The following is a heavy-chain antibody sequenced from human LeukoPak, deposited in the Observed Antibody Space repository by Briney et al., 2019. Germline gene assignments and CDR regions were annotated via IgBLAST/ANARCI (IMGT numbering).Heavy chain of an antibody. D-gene: IGHD3-3*01. CDR1: GYTLTELS. V-gene: IGHV1-24*01. J-gene: IGHJ3*02. Sequence: GASVKVSCKVSGYTLTELSMHWVRQAPGKGLEWMGGFEPVDGETFYAQKLQGRVTMTEDTSTDTAYMELSSLRFEDTAVYYCATEIFGVVIGGLAYDIWGQGTMVTVSS. CDR2: FEPVDGET. CDR3: ATEIFGVVIGGLAYDI.